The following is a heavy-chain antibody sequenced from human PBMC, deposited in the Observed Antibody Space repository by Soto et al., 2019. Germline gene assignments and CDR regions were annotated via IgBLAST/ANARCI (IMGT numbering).Heavy chain of an antibody. J-gene: IGHJ6*02. CDR2: IWYDGSNK. Sequence: QVQLVESGGGVVQPGRSLRLSCAASGFTFSSYGMHWVRQAPGKGLEWVAVIWYDGSNKYYADSVKGRFTISRDNSKNTLYLQMNSLRAEDTAVYYCARDMGGITFGGVLYGMDVWGQGTTVTVSS. V-gene: IGHV3-33*01. D-gene: IGHD3-16*01. CDR3: ARDMGGITFGGVLYGMDV. CDR1: GFTFSSYG.